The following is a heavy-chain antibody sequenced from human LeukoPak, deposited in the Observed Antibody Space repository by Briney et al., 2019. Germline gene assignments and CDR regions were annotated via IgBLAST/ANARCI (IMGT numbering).Heavy chain of an antibody. V-gene: IGHV3-23*01. CDR2: ISGSGGST. Sequence: QTGGSLRLSCAASGLTFSSYAMSWVRQAPGKGLEWVSAISGSGGSTYYADSVKGRFTISRDNSKNTLYLQMNSLRAEDTAVYYCAKDPLGGVIVQQFDYWGQGTLVTVSS. CDR3: AKDPLGGVIVQQFDY. D-gene: IGHD3-16*02. J-gene: IGHJ4*02. CDR1: GLTFSSYA.